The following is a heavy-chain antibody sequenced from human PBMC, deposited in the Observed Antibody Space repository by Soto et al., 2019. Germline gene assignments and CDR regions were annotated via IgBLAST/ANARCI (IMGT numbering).Heavy chain of an antibody. CDR2: IIPIFGTA. Sequence: QVQLVQSGAEVKKPGSSVKVSCKASGGTFSTDSISWVRQAPGQGLEWMGGIIPIFGTANNAQKFQGRGTITADESTSTAYMELSSLRAEDTTVYFCAREIDGYYGIDVWGQGTTVTVAS. J-gene: IGHJ6*02. V-gene: IGHV1-69*12. CDR3: AREIDGYYGIDV. CDR1: GGTFSTDS.